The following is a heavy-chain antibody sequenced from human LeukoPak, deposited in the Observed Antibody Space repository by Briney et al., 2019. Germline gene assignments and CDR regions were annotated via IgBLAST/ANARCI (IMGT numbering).Heavy chain of an antibody. V-gene: IGHV3-21*01. CDR3: ARKGGATTYGYYYYYMDV. D-gene: IGHD1-26*01. CDR1: GFKFSSYS. CDR2: ISSSSSYI. J-gene: IGHJ6*03. Sequence: KSGGSLRLSCAASGFKFSSYSMKWVRQAPGKGLEWVSFISSSSSYIYYADSLKGRFTISRDNAKNSLYLQMNSLRAEDTAVYYCARKGGATTYGYYYYYMDVWGKGTTVTISS.